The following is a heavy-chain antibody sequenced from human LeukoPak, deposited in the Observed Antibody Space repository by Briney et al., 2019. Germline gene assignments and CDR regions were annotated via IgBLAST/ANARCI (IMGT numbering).Heavy chain of an antibody. V-gene: IGHV4-34*01. CDR3: ARHVGSGSYYRFQWFDP. CDR1: GGSFSGYY. J-gene: IGHJ5*02. D-gene: IGHD1-26*01. CDR2: INHSGST. Sequence: KSSETLSLTCAVYGGSFSGYYWSWIRQPPGKGLEWIGEINHSGSTNYNPSLKSRVTISVDTSKNQFSLKLSSVTAADTAVYYCARHVGSGSYYRFQWFDPWGQGTLVTVSS.